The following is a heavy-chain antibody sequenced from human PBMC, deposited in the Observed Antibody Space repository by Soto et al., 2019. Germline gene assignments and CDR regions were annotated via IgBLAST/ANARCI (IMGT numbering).Heavy chain of an antibody. CDR2: ISHDGSRK. V-gene: IGHV3-30*18. J-gene: IGHJ4*02. Sequence: GGSLRLSCAASGFSFSNYGMHWVRQAPGKGLEWVAVISHDGSRKYYADSVKGRFTISRDNSKNTLYLQMNSLRGEDMAVYYCAKDPDSSWFYFDYWGQGTLVTVSS. D-gene: IGHD6-13*01. CDR3: AKDPDSSWFYFDY. CDR1: GFSFSNYG.